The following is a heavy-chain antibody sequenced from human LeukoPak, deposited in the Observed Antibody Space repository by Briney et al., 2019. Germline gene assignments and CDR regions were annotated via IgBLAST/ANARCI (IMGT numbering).Heavy chain of an antibody. D-gene: IGHD3-22*01. CDR2: IKQDGSEK. CDR3: ARIGVDSSGYYSAFYYYYGMDV. CDR1: GFTFSSYW. V-gene: IGHV3-7*01. J-gene: IGHJ6*02. Sequence: GGSLRISCAASGFTFSSYWMSWVRQAPGKGLEWVANIKQDGSEKYYVDSVKGRFTISRDNAKNSLYLQMNSLRAGDTAVYYCARIGVDSSGYYSAFYYYYGMDVWGQGTTVTVSS.